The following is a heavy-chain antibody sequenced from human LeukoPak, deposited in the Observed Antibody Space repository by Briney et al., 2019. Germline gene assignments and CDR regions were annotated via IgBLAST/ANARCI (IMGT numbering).Heavy chain of an antibody. CDR2: INPNSGGT. CDR1: GYTFTGYY. D-gene: IGHD1-26*01. CDR3: ARASGRYSDAFDI. V-gene: IGHV1-2*02. Sequence: SVKVSCKASGYTFTGYYMHWVRQAPGQGLEWMGWINPNSGGTNYAQNFQGRVTMTRDTSISTAYMELSRLRSDDTALYYCARASGRYSDAFDIWGQGTMVTVSS. J-gene: IGHJ3*02.